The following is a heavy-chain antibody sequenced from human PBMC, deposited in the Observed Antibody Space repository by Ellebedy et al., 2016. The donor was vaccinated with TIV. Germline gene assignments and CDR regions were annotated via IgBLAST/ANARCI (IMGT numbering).Heavy chain of an antibody. V-gene: IGHV1-2*04. CDR3: ACPSVTGYSSGWENWFDP. CDR1: GYTFTGYY. D-gene: IGHD6-19*01. Sequence: ASVKVSXXASGYTFTGYYMHWVRQAPGQGLEWMGWINPNSGGTNYAQKFQGWVTMTRDTSISTAYMELSRLRSDDTAVYYSACPSVTGYSSGWENWFDPWGQGTLVTVSS. J-gene: IGHJ5*02. CDR2: INPNSGGT.